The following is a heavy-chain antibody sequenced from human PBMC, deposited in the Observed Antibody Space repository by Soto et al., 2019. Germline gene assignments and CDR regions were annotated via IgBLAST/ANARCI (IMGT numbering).Heavy chain of an antibody. Sequence: PSETLSLTCTVSLVSVSSGSFYWAWLRQPPGEVLEWVVFGPYSGTTNYEPSLKSRVTICVCTSMSQISLKDSSLTAADTAVYYCARGGTVIQYGYWGQGTLVTVSS. CDR2: GPYSGTT. CDR1: LVSVSSGSFY. J-gene: IGHJ4*02. CDR3: ARGGTVIQYGY. D-gene: IGHD1-1*01. V-gene: IGHV4-61*01.